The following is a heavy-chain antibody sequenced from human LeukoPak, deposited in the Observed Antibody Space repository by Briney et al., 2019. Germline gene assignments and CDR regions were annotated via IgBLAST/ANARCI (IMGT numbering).Heavy chain of an antibody. Sequence: PGGSLRLSCAASGFTFSSYAMHWVRQAPGKGLEWVAVISYDGSNKYYADSVKGRFPISRDNSKNTLYLQMNSLRAEDTAVYYCARDHSSGWFDYWGQGTLVTVSS. V-gene: IGHV3-30*04. CDR1: GFTFSSYA. CDR2: ISYDGSNK. CDR3: ARDHSSGWFDY. D-gene: IGHD6-19*01. J-gene: IGHJ4*02.